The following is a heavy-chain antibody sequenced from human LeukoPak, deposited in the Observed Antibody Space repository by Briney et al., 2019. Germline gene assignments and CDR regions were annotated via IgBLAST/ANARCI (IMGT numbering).Heavy chain of an antibody. CDR3: AKDLRGCGGDCYL. D-gene: IGHD2-21*02. CDR1: RFTFSSYG. V-gene: IGHV3-30*02. CDR2: IRYDGSNK. J-gene: IGHJ4*02. Sequence: GGSLRLSCAASRFTFSSYGMHWVRQAPGKGLEWVAFIRYDGSNKYYTDSVKGRFTISRDNSKNTLYLQMNSLRAEDTAVYYCAKDLRGCGGDCYLWGQGTLVTVSS.